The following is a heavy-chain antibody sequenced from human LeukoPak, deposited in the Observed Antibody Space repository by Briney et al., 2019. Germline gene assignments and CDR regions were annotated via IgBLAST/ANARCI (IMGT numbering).Heavy chain of an antibody. V-gene: IGHV3-7*03. J-gene: IGHJ5*02. CDR2: INHNGNVN. Sequence: GGSLRLSCAASGFTFSSYWMNWARQAPGKGLEWVASINHNGNVNYYVDSVKGRFTISRDNAKNSLYLQMSNLRAEDTAVYYCARDRLRGGLGPFDPWGQGTLVTVSS. D-gene: IGHD3-16*01. CDR3: ARDRLRGGLGPFDP. CDR1: GFTFSSYW.